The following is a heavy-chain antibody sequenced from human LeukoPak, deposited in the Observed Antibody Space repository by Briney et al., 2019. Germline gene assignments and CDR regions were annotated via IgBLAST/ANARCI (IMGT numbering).Heavy chain of an antibody. J-gene: IGHJ1*01. Sequence: SETLSLTCAVYGGSFSGYYWSWIRQPPGKGLEWIGYIYYSGSTNYNPSLKSRVTISVDTSKNQFSLKLSSVTAADTAVYYCASYSGSYSFQHWGQGTLVTVSS. V-gene: IGHV4-59*08. CDR1: GGSFSGYY. D-gene: IGHD1-26*01. CDR3: ASYSGSYSFQH. CDR2: IYYSGST.